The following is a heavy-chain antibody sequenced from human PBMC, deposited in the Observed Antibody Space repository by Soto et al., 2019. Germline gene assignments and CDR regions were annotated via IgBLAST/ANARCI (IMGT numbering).Heavy chain of an antibody. Sequence: EVQLVESGGGLVQPGGSLRLSCTGSEFTFRNYWMHWVRQAPGKGLVWVARINEDGSHTDHADSVKGRFGISRDNAKNTLFLRMCRLRADDTGLHYCVRVSSGWPGSDYWGQGTLLTVSS. J-gene: IGHJ4*02. CDR3: VRVSSGWPGSDY. V-gene: IGHV3-74*01. CDR1: EFTFRNYW. CDR2: INEDGSHT. D-gene: IGHD6-19*01.